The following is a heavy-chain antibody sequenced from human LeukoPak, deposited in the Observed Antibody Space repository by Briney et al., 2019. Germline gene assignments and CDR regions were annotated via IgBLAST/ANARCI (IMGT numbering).Heavy chain of an antibody. CDR3: ARVSYGGMDV. D-gene: IGHD4-17*01. CDR2: IYYSGST. CDR1: GGSISSGGYS. J-gene: IGHJ6*02. V-gene: IGHV4-61*08. Sequence: PSETLSLTCAVSGGSISSGGYSWSWIRQPPGKGLEWIGYIYYSGSTNYNPSLKSRVTISVDTSKNQFSLKLSSVTAADTAVYYCARVSYGGMDVWGQGTTVTVSS.